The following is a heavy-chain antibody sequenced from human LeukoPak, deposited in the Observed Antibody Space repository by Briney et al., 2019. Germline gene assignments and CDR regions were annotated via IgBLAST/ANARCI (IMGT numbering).Heavy chain of an antibody. V-gene: IGHV3-13*01. D-gene: IGHD4-23*01. CDR1: GFTFSTYD. Sequence: GGSLRLSCAASGFTFSTYDMHWVRQATGKGLEWVSAIGTAGDTYYSGSVKGRFAISRENAKNSLYLQMNSLRAGDTAVYYCARGGRDPGGFDPWGLGTLVTVSS. J-gene: IGHJ5*02. CDR2: IGTAGDT. CDR3: ARGGRDPGGFDP.